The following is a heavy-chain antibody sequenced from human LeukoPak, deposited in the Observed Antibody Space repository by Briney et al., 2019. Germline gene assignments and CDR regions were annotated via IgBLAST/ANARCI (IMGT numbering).Heavy chain of an antibody. CDR3: ARDRTAAGTGVSDY. CDR2: LSSSSSYI. D-gene: IGHD6-13*01. J-gene: IGHJ4*02. V-gene: IGHV3-21*01. CDR1: GFTFSCYC. Sequence: GGSLRLSCAAYGFTFSCYCMNWVRQAPGKGLEWVSSLSSSSSYIYYADSVKGRFTISRDNAKNSLYLQMNSLRAEDTAVYYCARDRTAAGTGVSDYWGQGTLVTVSS.